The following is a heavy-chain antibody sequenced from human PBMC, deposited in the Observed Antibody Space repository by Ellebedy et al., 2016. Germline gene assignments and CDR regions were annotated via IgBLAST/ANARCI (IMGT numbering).Heavy chain of an antibody. J-gene: IGHJ4*02. V-gene: IGHV3-23*01. Sequence: GGSLRLXXTASGLNFTTFFMSWVRQAPGKGLEWVATISGAGYTTFFADSVKGRFTISRDNSRNTLYLQMDSLRAADTAVYYCYYGHYSGYWGQGTLVTVSS. D-gene: IGHD4-17*01. CDR2: ISGAGYTT. CDR1: GLNFTTFF. CDR3: YYGHYSGY.